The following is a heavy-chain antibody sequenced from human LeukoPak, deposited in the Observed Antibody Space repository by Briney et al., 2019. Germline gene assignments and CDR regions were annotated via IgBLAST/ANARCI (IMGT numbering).Heavy chain of an antibody. D-gene: IGHD6-19*01. CDR1: GGSSSGYY. CDR2: INHSGST. CDR3: ASSGWSGVDY. Sequence: PSETLSLTCAVYGGSSSGYYWSWIRQPPGKGLEWIGEINHSGSTNYNPSLKSRVTISVDTSKNQFSLKLSSVTAADTAVYYCASSGWSGVDYWGQGTLVTVSS. V-gene: IGHV4-34*01. J-gene: IGHJ4*02.